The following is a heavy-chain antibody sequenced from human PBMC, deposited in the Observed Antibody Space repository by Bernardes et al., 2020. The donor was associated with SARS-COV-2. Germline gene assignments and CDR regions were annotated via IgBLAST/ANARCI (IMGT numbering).Heavy chain of an antibody. Sequence: SLRLSCAASGISFSDYAMSWVRQVPGKGLEWVSGIIGNGGGTYYADSVKGRFTISRDISKKILYLQMHSLRAEDTAVYFCAKDYPEKAGGSGEDSFFDYWGQGTLVIVSS. D-gene: IGHD3-10*01. CDR1: GISFSDYA. J-gene: IGHJ4*02. CDR2: IIGNGGGT. V-gene: IGHV3-23*01. CDR3: AKDYPEKAGGSGEDSFFDY.